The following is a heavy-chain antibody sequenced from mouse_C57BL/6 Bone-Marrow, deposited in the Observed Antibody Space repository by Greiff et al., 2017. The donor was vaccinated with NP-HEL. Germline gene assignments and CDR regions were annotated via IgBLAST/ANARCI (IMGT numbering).Heavy chain of an antibody. Sequence: VHLVESGPELVKPGASVKISCKASGYAFSSSWMNWVKQRPGKGLEWIGRIYPGDGDTNYNGKFKGKATLTADKSSSTAYMQLSSLTSEDSAVYFCARFHYGSSYVWYFDVWGTGTTVTVSS. D-gene: IGHD1-1*01. CDR2: IYPGDGDT. CDR3: ARFHYGSSYVWYFDV. V-gene: IGHV1-82*01. CDR1: GYAFSSSW. J-gene: IGHJ1*03.